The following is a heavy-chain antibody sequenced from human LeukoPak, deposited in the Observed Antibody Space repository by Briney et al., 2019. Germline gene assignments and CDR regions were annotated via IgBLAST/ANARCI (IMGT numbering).Heavy chain of an antibody. CDR2: ISYTGIT. CDR1: GGSISSSTYY. Sequence: SETLSLTCTVSGGSISSSTYYWGWIRQPPGKGLAWIGSISYTGITYYNPSLKSRVTISVDTSKNQFSLKLSSVTAADTAVYYCARDQGGDLDYWGQGTLVTVSS. D-gene: IGHD2-21*02. CDR3: ARDQGGDLDY. V-gene: IGHV4-39*07. J-gene: IGHJ4*02.